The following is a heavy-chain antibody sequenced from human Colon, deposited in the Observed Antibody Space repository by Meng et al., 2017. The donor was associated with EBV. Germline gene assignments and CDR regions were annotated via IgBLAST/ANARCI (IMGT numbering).Heavy chain of an antibody. CDR1: SGSISSCTYY. Sequence: QVQLQDSGAGLVKPSQTLSLTWTVSSGSISSCTYYWGWIRQLPGKGLEWIAYIHYSGSTYYSPSLKSRVTISVDTSKNQLSLKLSSMTAADTAVYYCARYVFDSSSLYSNWFDPWGQGTLVTVSS. CDR2: IHYSGST. D-gene: IGHD3-22*01. J-gene: IGHJ5*02. V-gene: IGHV4-31*02. CDR3: ARYVFDSSSLYSNWFDP.